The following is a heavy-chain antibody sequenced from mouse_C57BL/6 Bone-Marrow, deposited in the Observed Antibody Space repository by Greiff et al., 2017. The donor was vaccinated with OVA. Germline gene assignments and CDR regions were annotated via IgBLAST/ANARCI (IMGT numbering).Heavy chain of an antibody. CDR3: ARCPIYYVPPTMDS. J-gene: IGHJ4*01. Sequence: QVTLKECGPGILQSSQTLSLTCSFSGFSLSTSGMGVSWIRQPSGKGLEWLAHIYWDDDKRYNPSLKSRLTISKDTSRNQVFLKITSVYTADTATYYCARCPIYYVPPTMDSWGQETSVTVSP. CDR1: GFSLSTSGMG. CDR2: IYWDDDK. V-gene: IGHV8-12*01. D-gene: IGHD2-1*01.